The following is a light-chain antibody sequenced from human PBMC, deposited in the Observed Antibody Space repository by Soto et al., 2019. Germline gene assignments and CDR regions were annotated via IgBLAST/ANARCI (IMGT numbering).Light chain of an antibody. CDR1: SRDVGGYNY. Sequence: QSVLTQPASVSGSPGQSITISCTGTSRDVGGYNYVSWYQQHPGKAPKLMIYDVRNRPSGVSNRFSGSKSVNTASLTISGPHTEDENDYYCSSYTPISTYVFGTGTKVTVL. CDR2: DVR. CDR3: SSYTPISTYV. V-gene: IGLV2-14*01. J-gene: IGLJ1*01.